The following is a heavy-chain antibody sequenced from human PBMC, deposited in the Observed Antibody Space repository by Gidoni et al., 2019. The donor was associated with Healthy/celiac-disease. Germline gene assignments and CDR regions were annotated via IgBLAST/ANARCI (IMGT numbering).Heavy chain of an antibody. CDR3: ARGQRDGYDFWSGDPTVVHYYMDV. D-gene: IGHD3-3*01. V-gene: IGHV1-2*02. Sequence: QVQLVRSGAEVKKPGASVKVSCKASGYTFTGYYMHWVRQAPGQGLEWMGWINPNSGGTNYAQKFQGRVTMTRDTSISTAYMELSRLRSDDTAVYYCARGQRDGYDFWSGDPTVVHYYMDVWGKGTTVTVSS. J-gene: IGHJ6*03. CDR1: GYTFTGYY. CDR2: INPNSGGT.